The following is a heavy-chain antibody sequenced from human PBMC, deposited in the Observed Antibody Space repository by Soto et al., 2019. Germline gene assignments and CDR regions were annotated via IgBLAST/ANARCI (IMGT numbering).Heavy chain of an antibody. CDR2: IIPIFGTE. Sequence: KMSYEGTGGTXTRYSRRLGRQAPGQGLEWMGGIIPIFGTENYAQKCRGRVTITADKSTCTADMAMSRMRSEDTSVYYCANKLGSNCFDPWGQGLLATVS. D-gene: IGHD7-27*01. J-gene: IGHJ5*02. V-gene: IGHV1-69*06. CDR1: GGTXTRYS. CDR3: ANKLGSNCFDP.